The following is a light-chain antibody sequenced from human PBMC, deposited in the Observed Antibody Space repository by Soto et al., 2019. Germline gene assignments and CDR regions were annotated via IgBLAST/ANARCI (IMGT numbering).Light chain of an antibody. CDR2: DVS. CDR1: SNDVGGYNF. J-gene: IGLJ7*01. CDR3: SSYTSSSTVV. Sequence: QSALTQPASVSGSPGQSITISCTGTSNDVGGYNFVSWYQQHPGKAPKLMIYDVSNRPSGVSNRFPGSKSGNTASLTISGLQAEDEADYYCSSYTSSSTVVFGGGTQLTVL. V-gene: IGLV2-14*01.